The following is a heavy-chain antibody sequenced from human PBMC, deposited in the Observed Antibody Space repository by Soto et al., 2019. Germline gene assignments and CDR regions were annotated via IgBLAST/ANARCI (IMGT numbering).Heavy chain of an antibody. CDR2: TYYRSKWYN. CDR1: GDSVSSNSAA. Sequence: SHTLSLTCAISGDSVSSNSAAWNWIRQSPSRGLEWLGRTYYRSKWYNDYAVSVKSRITINPDTSKNQFSLKLSSVTAADTAVYYCARAGVAAAGTPTRQYYYYYYGMDVWGQGTTVTVSS. D-gene: IGHD6-13*01. V-gene: IGHV6-1*01. CDR3: ARAGVAAAGTPTRQYYYYYYGMDV. J-gene: IGHJ6*02.